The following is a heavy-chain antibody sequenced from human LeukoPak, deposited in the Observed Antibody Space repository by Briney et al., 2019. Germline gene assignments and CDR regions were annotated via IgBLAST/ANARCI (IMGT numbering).Heavy chain of an antibody. D-gene: IGHD2-21*02. Sequence: GGSLRLSCAASGFTFSDYYMSWIRQAPGKGLEWVSSISGSTGHSYYADSVKGRFTISRDNAKNSLYLQMNSLRAEDTAVYFCARGGTYCGNDCYGTNYWGQGTLVTVSS. CDR2: ISGSTGHS. CDR1: GFTFSDYY. CDR3: ARGGTYCGNDCYGTNY. J-gene: IGHJ4*02. V-gene: IGHV3-11*06.